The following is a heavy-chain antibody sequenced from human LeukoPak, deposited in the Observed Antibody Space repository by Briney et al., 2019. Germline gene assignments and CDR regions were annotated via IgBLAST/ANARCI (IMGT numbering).Heavy chain of an antibody. CDR3: AREPSGSGGYDY. D-gene: IGHD3-10*01. CDR1: GYTFTSYY. V-gene: IGHV1-2*02. J-gene: IGHJ4*02. Sequence: GASVKVSCKASGYTFTSYYMHWVRQAPGQGLEWMAWISPNSGGTNYVQKFQGRVTVTRDTSISTDYMEISGLTSDDTALYYCAREPSGSGGYDYWGQGTLVTVSS. CDR2: ISPNSGGT.